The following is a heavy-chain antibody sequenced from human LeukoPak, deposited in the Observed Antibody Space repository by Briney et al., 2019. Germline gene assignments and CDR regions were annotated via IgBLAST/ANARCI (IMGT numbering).Heavy chain of an antibody. CDR1: GFTFSSYW. CDR3: ARRVEEWQLDY. J-gene: IGHJ4*02. V-gene: IGHV3-7*01. CDR2: IKQDGSDE. D-gene: IGHD3-3*01. Sequence: PGGSLRLXCAASGFTFSSYWMNWVRQAPGKEPEWVANIKQDGSDEYYVASVKGRFTISRDNAQNSLYLQMDSLRAEDTAVYYCARRVEEWQLDYWGQGTLVTVSS.